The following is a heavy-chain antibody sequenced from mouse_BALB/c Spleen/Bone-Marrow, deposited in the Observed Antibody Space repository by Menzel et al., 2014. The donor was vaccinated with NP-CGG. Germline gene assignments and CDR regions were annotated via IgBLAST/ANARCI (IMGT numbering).Heavy chain of an antibody. CDR1: GFKIKETN. J-gene: IGHJ4*01. V-gene: IGHV14-3*02. CDR3: SRRSIIYCYALDY. D-gene: IGHD1-3*01. CDR2: IDPANGNT. Sequence: VQLQQSGPELVMHGASVKLSCTASGFKIKETNMHWVIQRREQGMEWIGRIDPANGNTKYDPKFQCKATITADTSSNTAYLQLSILTSEDPAVYSFSRRSIIYCYALDYWGQGTSLTVSS.